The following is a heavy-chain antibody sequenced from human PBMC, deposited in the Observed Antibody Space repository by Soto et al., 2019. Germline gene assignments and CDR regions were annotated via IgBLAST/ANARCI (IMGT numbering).Heavy chain of an antibody. CDR3: ARDQGMVYARFGWYFDY. J-gene: IGHJ4*02. Sequence: SETLSLTCTVSGGSISSYYWSWIRQPPGKGLEWIGYIYYSGSTNYNPSLKSRVTISVDTSKNQFSLKLSSVTAADTAVYYCARDQGMVYARFGWYFDYWGQGTLVTVSS. CDR1: GGSISSYY. V-gene: IGHV4-59*01. D-gene: IGHD2-8*01. CDR2: IYYSGST.